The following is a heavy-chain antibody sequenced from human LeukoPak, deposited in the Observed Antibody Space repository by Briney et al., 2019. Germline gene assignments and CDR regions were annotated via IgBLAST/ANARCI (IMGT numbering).Heavy chain of an antibody. CDR2: ISYDGSNK. CDR3: ARERSAENYYDSSGSFRYYGMDV. Sequence: TGGSLRLSCAASGFTFNSYAMYWVRQAPGKGLEWVAVISYDGSNKYYADSVKGRFTISRDNSKSTLYLQMNSLRAEDTAVYYCARERSAENYYDSSGSFRYYGMDVWGQGTTVTVSS. V-gene: IGHV3-30*04. J-gene: IGHJ6*02. CDR1: GFTFNSYA. D-gene: IGHD3-22*01.